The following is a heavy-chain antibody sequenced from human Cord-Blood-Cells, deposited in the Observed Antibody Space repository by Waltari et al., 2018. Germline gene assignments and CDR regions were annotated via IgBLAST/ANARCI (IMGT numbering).Heavy chain of an antibody. V-gene: IGHV3-30-3*01. D-gene: IGHD4-4*01. CDR3: ARDFRRTVTTYYFDY. CDR1: GFTFSSYA. Sequence: QVQLVESGGGVVQPGRSLRLSCAASGFTFSSYAMRWVRQAPGKGLEWVAVISYDGSNKYYADSVKGRFTISRDNSKNTLYLQMNSRRAEDTAVYYCARDFRRTVTTYYFDYWGQGTLVTVSS. CDR2: ISYDGSNK. J-gene: IGHJ4*02.